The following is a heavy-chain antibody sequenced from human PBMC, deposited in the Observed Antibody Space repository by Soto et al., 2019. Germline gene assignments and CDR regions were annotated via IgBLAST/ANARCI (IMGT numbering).Heavy chain of an antibody. J-gene: IGHJ6*03. CDR2: MNPNSGNT. CDR1: GYTFTSYD. CDR3: ARGRRGNYFYFAPKYYYYMDV. D-gene: IGHD1-26*01. Sequence: QVQLVQSGAGVKKPGASVKVSCKASGYTFTSYDINWVRQATGQGLEWMGWMNPNSGNTGYAQKFQGRVTMTRNTSISTAYMELSSLRSEDTAVYYCARGRRGNYFYFAPKYYYYMDVWGKETTVTVSS. V-gene: IGHV1-8*01.